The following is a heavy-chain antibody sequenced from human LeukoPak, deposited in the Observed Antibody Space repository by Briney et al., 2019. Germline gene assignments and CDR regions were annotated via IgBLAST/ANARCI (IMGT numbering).Heavy chain of an antibody. CDR3: ASCVRVIYGVDHDAFDI. V-gene: IGHV4-38-2*01. D-gene: IGHD3-3*01. CDR1: GYSISSGYY. CDR2: IYHSGST. Sequence: SETLSLTCAVSGYSISSGYYWGWIRQPPGKGLEWIGSIYHSGSTYYNPSLKSRVTISVDTSKNQFSLKLSSVTAADTAVYYCASCVRVIYGVDHDAFDIWGQGTMVTVSS. J-gene: IGHJ3*02.